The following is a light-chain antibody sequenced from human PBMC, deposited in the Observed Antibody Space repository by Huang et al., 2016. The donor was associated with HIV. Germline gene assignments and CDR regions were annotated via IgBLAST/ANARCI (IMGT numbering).Light chain of an antibody. Sequence: IVLTQSPVTLSLAPGQRATLSCRASQSVKTFLAWYQQKPGQAPRLLSHDASKRAPGVPSRFSGSGSGTAFTLTINSLEPEDFAIYYCQQRDNWLTFGGGTTVEI. CDR1: QSVKTF. V-gene: IGKV3-11*01. CDR2: DAS. CDR3: QQRDNWLT. J-gene: IGKJ4*01.